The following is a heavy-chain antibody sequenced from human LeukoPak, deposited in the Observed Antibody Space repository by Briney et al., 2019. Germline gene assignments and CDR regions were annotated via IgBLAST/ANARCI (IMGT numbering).Heavy chain of an antibody. V-gene: IGHV3-20*04. CDR2: INRNGGST. CDR1: GFTFDDYG. J-gene: IGHJ4*02. Sequence: GGSLRLSCAASGFTFDDYGMSWVRQAPGKGLEWVSGINRNGGSTGYADSVKGRFTISRDNAKNSLYLQMNSLRAEDTALYYCARGPRVLYYYDSSGYYGYFDYWGQGTLVTVSS. D-gene: IGHD3-22*01. CDR3: ARGPRVLYYYDSSGYYGYFDY.